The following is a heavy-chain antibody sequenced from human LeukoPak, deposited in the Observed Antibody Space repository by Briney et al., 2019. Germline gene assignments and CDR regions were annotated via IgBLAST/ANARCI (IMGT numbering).Heavy chain of an antibody. V-gene: IGHV3-53*01. D-gene: IGHD5-18*01. CDR3: AKAVFRGAMVED. CDR2: IDIRGDT. Sequence: GGSLRLSCAASGLTVSNNDVSWVRQAPGKGLEWVSVIDIRGDTYYAETVKGRFTISRDNSKNTLYLQMNSLRAEDTAVYYCAKAVFRGAMVEDWGQGTLVTVSS. J-gene: IGHJ4*02. CDR1: GLTVSNND.